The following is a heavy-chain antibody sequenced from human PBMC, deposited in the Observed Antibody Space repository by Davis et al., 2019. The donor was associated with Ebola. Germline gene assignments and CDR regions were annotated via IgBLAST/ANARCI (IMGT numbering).Heavy chain of an antibody. V-gene: IGHV1-2*06. CDR3: ARVPYYYDSSGYPIDY. CDR1: GYTFTSYY. Sequence: ASVKVSCKASGYTFTSYYMHWVRQAPGQGLEWMGRINPNSGGTNYAQKFQGRVTMTRDTSISTAYMELSRLRSDDTAVYYCARVPYYYDSSGYPIDYWGQGTLVTVSS. D-gene: IGHD3-22*01. CDR2: INPNSGGT. J-gene: IGHJ4*02.